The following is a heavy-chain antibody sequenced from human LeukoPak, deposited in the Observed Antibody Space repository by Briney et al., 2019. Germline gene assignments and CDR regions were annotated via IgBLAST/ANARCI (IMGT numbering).Heavy chain of an antibody. Sequence: ASVKVSCKASGYTXPSYGINWVRQAPGQGLEWMGWITAYNGTTNYAQKFQGRVTMTTDTSTSTAYMELRSLRFDDTAVYFCARVNTAITVAETDIDYWGQGTLVTVSS. V-gene: IGHV1-18*01. CDR1: GYTXPSYG. CDR2: ITAYNGTT. CDR3: ARVNTAITVAETDIDY. D-gene: IGHD6-19*01. J-gene: IGHJ4*02.